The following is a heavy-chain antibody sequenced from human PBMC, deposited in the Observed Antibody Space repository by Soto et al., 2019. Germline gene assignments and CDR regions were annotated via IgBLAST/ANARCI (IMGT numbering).Heavy chain of an antibody. V-gene: IGHV1-18*01. CDR3: ASSYCGGNCYSNFPLDYYYYGMDV. J-gene: IGHJ6*02. Sequence: QVQLVQSGAEVKKPGASVKVSCKASGYTFTNYGISWVRQAPGQGLEWMGWISAYNGNINYAQKLQGRVTMTTDTSPSTAYMELRSLRSDDTAMYYCASSYCGGNCYSNFPLDYYYYGMDVWGQGTTVTVSS. CDR2: ISAYNGNI. CDR1: GYTFTNYG. D-gene: IGHD2-21*02.